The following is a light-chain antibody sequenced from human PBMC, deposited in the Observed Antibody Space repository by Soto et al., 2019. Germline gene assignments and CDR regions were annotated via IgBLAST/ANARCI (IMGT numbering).Light chain of an antibody. V-gene: IGLV1-44*01. CDR2: TNN. Sequence: QSVLTQPPSASGTPGQRVTISCSGSRSNIGSNTVNWYQHLPGAAPKLLIYTNNQRPSGVPDRFSGSRSGTSASLAISGIQSEDEADYYCAAWDDSLSGVIFGGGTKLTVL. CDR1: RSNIGSNT. J-gene: IGLJ2*01. CDR3: AAWDDSLSGVI.